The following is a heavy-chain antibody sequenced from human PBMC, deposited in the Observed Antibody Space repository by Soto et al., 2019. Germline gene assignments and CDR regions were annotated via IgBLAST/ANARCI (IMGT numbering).Heavy chain of an antibody. Sequence: PGESLKISCKGSGYSFTSYWIGWVRQMPGKGLEWMGIIYPGDSDTRYSPSFQGQVTISADKSISTAYLQWSSLKASDTAMYYCARHPRDGHSSSLPYWTYSGMDVWGQGTTVTVSS. CDR3: ARHPRDGHSSSLPYWTYSGMDV. J-gene: IGHJ6*02. CDR1: GYSFTSYW. CDR2: IYPGDSDT. V-gene: IGHV5-51*01. D-gene: IGHD6-13*01.